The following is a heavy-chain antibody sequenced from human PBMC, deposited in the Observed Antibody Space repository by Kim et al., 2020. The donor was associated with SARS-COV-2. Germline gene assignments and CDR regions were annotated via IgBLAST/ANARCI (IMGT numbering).Heavy chain of an antibody. D-gene: IGHD5-18*01. CDR2: IYYSVST. Sequence: SETLSLTCTVSGGSISSSSYYWGWIRQPPGKGLEWIGSIYYSVSTYYNPSLKSRVTISVDTSKNQFSLKLSSVTAADTAVYYCASTGDRGYSYGYIDYWGQGTLVTVSS. J-gene: IGHJ4*02. CDR1: GGSISSSSYY. CDR3: ASTGDRGYSYGYIDY. V-gene: IGHV4-39*07.